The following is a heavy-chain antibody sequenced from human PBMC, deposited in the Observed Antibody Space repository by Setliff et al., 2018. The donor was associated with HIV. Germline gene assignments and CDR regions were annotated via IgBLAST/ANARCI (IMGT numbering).Heavy chain of an antibody. D-gene: IGHD7-27*01. V-gene: IGHV4-59*01. CDR1: GGSISNYY. J-gene: IGHJ6*03. CDR2: IYFTGNT. CDR3: ARGIDWGHFYYYYMDV. Sequence: SETLSLTCTVSGGSISNYYWSWIQQPPGKGLEWIGYIYFTGNTNYNPYLKSRVTISLDTSKNQFSLKMSSVTAADTAVYFCARGIDWGHFYYYYMDVWGKGTTVTVSS.